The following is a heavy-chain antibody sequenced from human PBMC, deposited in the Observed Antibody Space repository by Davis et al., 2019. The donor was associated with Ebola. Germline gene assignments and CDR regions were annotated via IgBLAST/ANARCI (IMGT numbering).Heavy chain of an antibody. V-gene: IGHV4-59*11. CDR3: ARLEQWLVPWYFDL. CDR2: IQYSGST. Sequence: SETLSLTCTVSGASISSHYWSWIRQPPGKGLEWIGNIQYSGSTNYNPSLKSRVTTSVDTSKNQFSLKVNSVTAADTAVYYCARLEQWLVPWYFDLWGRGTLVTVSS. D-gene: IGHD6-19*01. J-gene: IGHJ2*01. CDR1: GASISSHY.